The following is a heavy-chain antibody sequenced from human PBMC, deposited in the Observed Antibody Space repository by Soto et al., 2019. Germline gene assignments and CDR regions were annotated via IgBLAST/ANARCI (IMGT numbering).Heavy chain of an antibody. Sequence: VGSLRLSCAASGFKFRNYAIHWVCQAPGKGLEWLAVIWFDGSKKYYADSVKGRFTISRDNSKNTVYLDMNSLTADDSGVFYCARAHTMMILDRFDPWGHGTLVTVSS. CDR3: ARAHTMMILDRFDP. J-gene: IGHJ5*02. CDR1: GFKFRNYA. CDR2: IWFDGSKK. V-gene: IGHV3-33*01. D-gene: IGHD3-22*01.